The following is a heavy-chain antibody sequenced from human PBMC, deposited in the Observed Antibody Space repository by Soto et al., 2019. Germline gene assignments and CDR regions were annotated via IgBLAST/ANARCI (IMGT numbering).Heavy chain of an antibody. J-gene: IGHJ4*02. Sequence: FRTYTMNWVRQCPVKGLEWVSSISGSSGYMYCADSVKGLFTISRDNAKNSLYLLINSLTADDTAVYYCARVGGDGYNNVPNYFDYWGQGALVTVSS. CDR1: FRTYT. CDR3: ARVGGDGYNNVPNYFDY. D-gene: IGHD4-4*01. CDR2: ISGSSGYM. V-gene: IGHV3-21*03.